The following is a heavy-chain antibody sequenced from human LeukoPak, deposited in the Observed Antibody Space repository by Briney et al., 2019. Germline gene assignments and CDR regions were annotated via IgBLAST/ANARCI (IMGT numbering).Heavy chain of an antibody. V-gene: IGHV4-59*01. CDR3: ARTPVATYFDY. CDR2: IFHSGST. CDR1: GGSISTYY. J-gene: IGHJ4*02. Sequence: SETLSLTCTVSGGSISTYYWSWIRQPPGKGLEWIGYIFHSGSTYYSPSLKSRVTISGDTSKNQFSLKLTSVTAADTAVYYCARTPVATYFDYWGQGTLVTVSS. D-gene: IGHD5-12*01.